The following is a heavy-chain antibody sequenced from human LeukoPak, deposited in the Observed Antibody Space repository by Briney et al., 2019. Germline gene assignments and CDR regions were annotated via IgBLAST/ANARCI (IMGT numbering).Heavy chain of an antibody. V-gene: IGHV1-69*13. CDR1: GYTFTSYG. CDR2: IIPIFGTA. J-gene: IGHJ4*02. D-gene: IGHD3-10*01. CDR3: ARVRDYGSGSYYLNFDY. Sequence: SVKVSCKASGYTFTSYGISWVLQAPGQGLEWMGGIIPIFGTANYAQKFQGRVTITADESTSTAYMELSSLRSEDTAVYYCARVRDYGSGSYYLNFDYWGQGTLVTVSS.